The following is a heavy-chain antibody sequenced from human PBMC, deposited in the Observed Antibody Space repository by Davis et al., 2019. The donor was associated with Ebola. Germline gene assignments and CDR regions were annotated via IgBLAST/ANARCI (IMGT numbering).Heavy chain of an antibody. CDR1: GGSISSYY. V-gene: IGHV4-59*01. D-gene: IGHD1-26*01. CDR3: ARVVGYFDY. CDR2: IYYSGST. Sequence: MPSETLSLTCTVSGGSISSYYWSWIRQPPGKGLEWIGYIYYSGSTNYNPSLKSRVTISVDTSKKQFSLKLSSVTAADTAVYYCARVVGYFDYWGQGTLVTVSS. J-gene: IGHJ4*02.